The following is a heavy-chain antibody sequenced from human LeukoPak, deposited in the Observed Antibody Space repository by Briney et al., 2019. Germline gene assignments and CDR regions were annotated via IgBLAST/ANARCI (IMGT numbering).Heavy chain of an antibody. V-gene: IGHV3-23*01. Sequence: GGSLRLSCAASGFTFSSSAMSWVRQAPGKGLEWVSSISGSGSGGSTYYADSVKGRFTISRDNSRNTLYLQMNSLRAEDTAVYYCASSVRGVTYWGQGTLVTVSS. CDR3: ASSVRGVTY. CDR1: GFTFSSSA. D-gene: IGHD3-10*01. CDR2: ISGSGSGGST. J-gene: IGHJ4*02.